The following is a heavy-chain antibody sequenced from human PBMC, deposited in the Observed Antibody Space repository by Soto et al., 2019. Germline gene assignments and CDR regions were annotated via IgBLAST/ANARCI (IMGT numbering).Heavy chain of an antibody. CDR1: GYTFTSYG. J-gene: IGHJ5*02. D-gene: IGHD3-9*01. CDR2: ISAYNGNT. CDR3: ARDRGYDILTGYNNWFDP. V-gene: IGHV1-18*01. Sequence: GASVKVSCKASGYTFTSYGISWVRQAPGQGLEWMGWISAYNGNTNYAQKLQGRVTMTTDTSTSTAYMELRSLRSDDTAVYYCARDRGYDILTGYNNWFDPCGQGTLVTVSS.